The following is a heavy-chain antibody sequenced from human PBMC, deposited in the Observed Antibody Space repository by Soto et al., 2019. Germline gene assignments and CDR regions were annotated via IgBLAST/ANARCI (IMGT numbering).Heavy chain of an antibody. V-gene: IGHV3-23*01. CDR1: GFTFSTYA. CDR2: VSGPGGGV. J-gene: IGHJ4*02. CDR3: AKAFDDSGYSYVWASDY. D-gene: IGHD5-12*01. Sequence: EVQLLESGGGLVQPGGSLRLSCAASGFTFSTYAMAWVRQAPGKGLEWVSTVSGPGGGVYQPDYVKGRFTISRDNFKNPVDLQIHGLRAEDTALYYFAKAFDDSGYSYVWASDYWGQGTLVTVSS.